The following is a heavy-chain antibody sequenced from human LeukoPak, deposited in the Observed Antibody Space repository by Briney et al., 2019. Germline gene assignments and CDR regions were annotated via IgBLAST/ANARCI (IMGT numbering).Heavy chain of an antibody. CDR2: IASADDR. CDR1: GLTCISQVMC. J-gene: IGHJ4*02. D-gene: IGHD3-10*02. V-gene: IGHV2-70*10. Sequence: ATGPTLLNPRPALGLTFTSSGLTCISQVMCKSWICHPSMKALECTTRIASADDRYYTTSLKTRLTISRDTAKNPVVLTMNNMDPVDTAAYYCAREVDVLPLDYWGQGTLVTVSS. CDR3: AREVDVLPLDY.